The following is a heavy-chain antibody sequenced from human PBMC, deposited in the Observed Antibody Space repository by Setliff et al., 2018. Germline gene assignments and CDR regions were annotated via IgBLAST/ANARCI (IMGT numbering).Heavy chain of an antibody. CDR2: TLFRSKWYH. CDR1: GDSVSSNSAA. Sequence: PSQTLSLTCAISGDSVSSNSAAWHWIRQSPSRGLEWLGRTLFRSKWYHEYTVFVKSRITINPDTSKNQLSLQLSSVTPEDTAVYYCARVTMIVLSRRAFDIWGQGTMVTVSS. CDR3: ARVTMIVLSRRAFDI. V-gene: IGHV6-1*01. D-gene: IGHD3-22*01. J-gene: IGHJ3*02.